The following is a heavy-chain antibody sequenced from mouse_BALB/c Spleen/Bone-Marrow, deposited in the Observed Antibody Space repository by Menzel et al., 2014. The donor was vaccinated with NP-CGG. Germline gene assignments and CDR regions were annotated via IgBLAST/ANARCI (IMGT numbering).Heavy chain of an antibody. D-gene: IGHD1-1*01. V-gene: IGHV5-17*02. J-gene: IGHJ2*01. CDR3: ARSGSSYGYFDY. CDR2: ISSGSSTV. CDR1: GFTFSSFG. Sequence: EVKLMESGGGLVQPGGSRKLSCAASGFTFSSFGMHWVRQAPEKGLEWVAYISSGSSTVYYADKVMGRFTISRDNPKNTLFLQMTRLRSEDTAMYYCARSGSSYGYFDYWGQGTTLTVSS.